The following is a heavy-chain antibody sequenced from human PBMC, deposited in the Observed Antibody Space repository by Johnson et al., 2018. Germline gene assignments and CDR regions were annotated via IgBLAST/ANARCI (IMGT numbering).Heavy chain of an antibody. Sequence: VQLVQSGGGVVQPGRSXRLSCAASGFTFTSYSMNWVRQAPGKGLEWVSCISSSSSTIYYADSVKGRFSISRDNAKNSLYLQMKSLRAEDKAVYYCAGGFDSSAYYYGGGAFDIWGQGTMVTVSS. CDR1: GFTFTSYS. V-gene: IGHV3-48*01. J-gene: IGHJ3*02. CDR3: AGGFDSSAYYYGGGAFDI. CDR2: ISSSSSTI. D-gene: IGHD3-22*01.